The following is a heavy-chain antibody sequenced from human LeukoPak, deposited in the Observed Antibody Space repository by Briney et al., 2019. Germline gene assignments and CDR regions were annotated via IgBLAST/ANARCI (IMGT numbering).Heavy chain of an antibody. D-gene: IGHD3-9*01. Sequence: GGSLRLSCAASGFTFSTYLMHWVRHAPGKGLVWVSRINTDGSITTYADSVKGRFTISRDNAKNTLYLQMNSLRDEDTAVYYCASLGTLVPWGQGTLVTVSS. CDR2: INTDGSIT. V-gene: IGHV3-74*03. J-gene: IGHJ5*02. CDR1: GFTFSTYL. CDR3: ASLGTLVP.